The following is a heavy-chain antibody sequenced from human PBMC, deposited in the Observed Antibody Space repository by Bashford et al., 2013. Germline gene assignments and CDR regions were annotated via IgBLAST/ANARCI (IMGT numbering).Heavy chain of an antibody. Sequence: RQAPGKGLEWVSYISSSGSTIYYADSVKGRFTISRDNAKNSLYLQMNSLRAEDTAVYYCARTAHHYYDSSGPDYWGQGTLVTVSS. J-gene: IGHJ4*02. D-gene: IGHD3-22*01. V-gene: IGHV3-11*04. CDR3: ARTAHHYYDSSGPDY. CDR2: ISSSGSTI.